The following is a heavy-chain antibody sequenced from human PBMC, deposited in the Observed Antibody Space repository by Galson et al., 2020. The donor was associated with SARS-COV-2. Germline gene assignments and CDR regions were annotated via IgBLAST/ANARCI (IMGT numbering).Heavy chain of an antibody. CDR2: LSSRSSGDRT. J-gene: IGHJ2*01. CDR3: AKVLPEMTFIYNWYFDL. V-gene: IGHV3-23*01. CDR1: GFSVSTYC. Sequence: GESLKISCAASGFSVSTYCMAWVRQAPGKGLEWVSSLSSRSSGDRTFYSDSVTGRFTISRDTSKNTVHLVMNSLRAEDTAMYFCAKVLPEMTFIYNWYFDLWGRGTLVTVSP. D-gene: IGHD1-1*01.